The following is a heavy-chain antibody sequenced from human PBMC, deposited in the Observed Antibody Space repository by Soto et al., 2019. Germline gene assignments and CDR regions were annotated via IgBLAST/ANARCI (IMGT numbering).Heavy chain of an antibody. J-gene: IGHJ4*02. D-gene: IGHD2-8*02. Sequence: GGSLRLSCAASGFTISAYGMHWVRQAPGKGLEWVAVISYDGNNKYYADSVKGRFTISRDNPQNTLYLQMNSLRAEDTAVYYCAKSRVGFCTGGNCYLAYWGQGTLVTVS. CDR2: ISYDGNNK. CDR3: AKSRVGFCTGGNCYLAY. CDR1: GFTISAYG. V-gene: IGHV3-30*18.